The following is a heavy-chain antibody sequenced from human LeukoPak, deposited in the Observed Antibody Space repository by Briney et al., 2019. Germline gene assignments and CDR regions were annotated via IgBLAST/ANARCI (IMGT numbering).Heavy chain of an antibody. CDR3: AREKVGATELDY. CDR1: GGTFSSYA. J-gene: IGHJ4*02. V-gene: IGHV1-69*04. CDR2: IIPILGIA. D-gene: IGHD1-26*01. Sequence: GASVKVSCKASGGTFSSYAISWVRQAPGQGLEWMGRIIPILGIANYAQKFQGRVTITADKSTSTAYMELSSLRSEDTAVYYCAREKVGATELDYWGQGTLVTVPS.